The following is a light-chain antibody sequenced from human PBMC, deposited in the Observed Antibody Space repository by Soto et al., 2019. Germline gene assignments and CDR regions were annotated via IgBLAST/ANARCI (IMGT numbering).Light chain of an antibody. V-gene: IGLV2-8*01. J-gene: IGLJ3*02. CDR2: EVN. CDR1: SSDVGSYNS. Sequence: QSALTQPASVSGSPGQSITISCTGTSSDVGSYNSVSWYQQHPGKAPRLMIYEVNKRPSGVPDRFSGSKSGYTASLTVSGLQTEDEAFYYCSSSAGIYHYLVFGGGTKLTVL. CDR3: SSSAGIYHYLV.